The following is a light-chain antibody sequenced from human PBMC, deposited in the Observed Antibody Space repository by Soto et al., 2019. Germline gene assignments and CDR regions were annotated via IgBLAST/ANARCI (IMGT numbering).Light chain of an antibody. CDR3: QQYNDWPRT. CDR1: EGVGSS. J-gene: IGKJ1*01. V-gene: IGKV3-15*01. CDR2: GAS. Sequence: ETSITQSPSTLSASAGERVTLSCRASEGVGSSLAWYEQKPGQAPRVLIYGASTTAPGIPARFSGSGSGTEFTLTISSLQSEDSAVYHCQQYNDWPRTFGQGTQVDI.